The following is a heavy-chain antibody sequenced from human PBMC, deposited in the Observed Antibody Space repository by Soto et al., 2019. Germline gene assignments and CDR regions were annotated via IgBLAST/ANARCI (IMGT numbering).Heavy chain of an antibody. J-gene: IGHJ6*01. V-gene: IGHV3-23*01. Sequence: GGSLRLSCAASGFTFNDYGMSWVRQAPGNGLEWVSSISGSGTYTYYADFAKGRLTVSRDNSKNTLYLQMNSLTAEDTAVYYCVRVGQFVRDFYYGMDGWGRGTTVTVSS. CDR3: VRVGQFVRDFYYGMDG. D-gene: IGHD6-6*01. CDR1: GFTFNDYG. CDR2: ISGSGTYT.